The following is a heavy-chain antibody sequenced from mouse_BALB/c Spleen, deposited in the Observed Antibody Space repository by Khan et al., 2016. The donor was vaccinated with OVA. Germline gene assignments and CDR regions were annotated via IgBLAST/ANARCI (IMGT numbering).Heavy chain of an antibody. CDR2: INPSSGYT. CDR3: ARDRIDY. CDR1: GYTFTSYW. J-gene: IGHJ2*01. Sequence: QVQLKESGAELAKPGASVKMSCKASGYTFTSYWMHWVKQRPGQGLEWIGYINPSSGYTEYNQNFKDKATLTADKSSNTAYMQLSSLTSEDSAVYYCARDRIDYWGQGTTLTVSS. V-gene: IGHV1-7*01.